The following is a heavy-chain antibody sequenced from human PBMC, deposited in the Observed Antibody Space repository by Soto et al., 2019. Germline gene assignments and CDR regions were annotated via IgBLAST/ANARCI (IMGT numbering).Heavy chain of an antibody. Sequence: SETLSLTCTVSGGSISSSSYYWGWIRQPPGKGLEWIGSIYYSGSTYYNPSLKGRVTISVDTSKNQFSLKLSSVTAADTAVYYCARHYLGLQQQLVRAPNWFDPWGQGTLVTVSS. V-gene: IGHV4-39*01. D-gene: IGHD6-13*01. CDR1: GGSISSSSYY. CDR3: ARHYLGLQQQLVRAPNWFDP. J-gene: IGHJ5*02. CDR2: IYYSGST.